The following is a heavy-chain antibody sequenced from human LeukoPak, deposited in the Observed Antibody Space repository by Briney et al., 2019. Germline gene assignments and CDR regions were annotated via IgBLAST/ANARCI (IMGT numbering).Heavy chain of an antibody. J-gene: IGHJ4*02. CDR2: LHYSGGT. V-gene: IGHV4-59*01. CDR1: GVSIRSYF. D-gene: IGHD7-27*01. Sequence: PSETLSLTCTVSGVSIRSYFWSWIRQSPGKGLQWIGNLHYSGGTTYDPSLKSRVTISGDTSKNQFSLKLTSVTAADTAMYFCARDVWGHDYWGQGILVTVS. CDR3: ARDVWGHDY.